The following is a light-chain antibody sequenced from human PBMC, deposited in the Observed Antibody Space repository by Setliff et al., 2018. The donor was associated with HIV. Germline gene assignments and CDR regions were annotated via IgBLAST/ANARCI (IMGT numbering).Light chain of an antibody. J-gene: IGLJ1*01. CDR3: CSYARGSTYV. Sequence: QSALPQPASVSGSPGQSITISCTGTSSDIGRYNYVSLYQQYPGKGPTLVIFNVSERPSGVSNRFSGSKSGNTASLIISGLQPDDEADYYCCSYARGSTYVFGSGTKVTVL. CDR2: NVS. V-gene: IGLV2-14*03. CDR1: SSDIGRYNY.